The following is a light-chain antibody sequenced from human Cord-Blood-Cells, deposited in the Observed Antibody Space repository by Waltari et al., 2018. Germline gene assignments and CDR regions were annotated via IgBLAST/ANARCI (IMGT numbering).Light chain of an antibody. Sequence: DIVMTQYPDPLAVSLGERAPINCKSSQSVLYSSNNKNYLAWYQQKPGQPPKLLIYWASTRESGVPDRFSGSGSGTDFTLTISSLQAEDVAVYYCQQYYSTPYTFGQGTKLEIK. V-gene: IGKV4-1*01. CDR2: WAS. CDR3: QQYYSTPYT. CDR1: QSVLYSSNNKNY. J-gene: IGKJ2*01.